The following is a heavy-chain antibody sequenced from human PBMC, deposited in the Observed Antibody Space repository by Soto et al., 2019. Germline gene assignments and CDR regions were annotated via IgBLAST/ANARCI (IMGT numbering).Heavy chain of an antibody. CDR1: CGYIARDVYY. J-gene: IGHJ4*02. CDR3: AREGWSYDSSPLRRTHYFDY. CDR2: MYYSGST. D-gene: IGHD3-22*01. Sequence: SEAQSLTYIVSCGYIARDVYYWGCFRQPPGKGLEWIGFMYYSGSTYYNPSLKSRVTISVDTSKNQFSLKLSSVTAADTAAYYCAREGWSYDSSPLRRTHYFDYRGQGTLVTVSS. V-gene: IGHV4-39*07.